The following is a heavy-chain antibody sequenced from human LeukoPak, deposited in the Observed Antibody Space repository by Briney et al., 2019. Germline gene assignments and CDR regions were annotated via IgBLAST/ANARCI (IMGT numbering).Heavy chain of an antibody. Sequence: GGCLRLSCIASGFTLSTSWMSWVRQAPGKGLEWVANINQDSSEKLYADSVKGRFTISRDNSKNTLYLQMNSLRAEDTAVYYCAKGGVSIGSWGQGTLVTVSS. D-gene: IGHD2-15*01. V-gene: IGHV3-7*01. J-gene: IGHJ4*02. CDR1: GFTLSTSW. CDR2: INQDSSEK. CDR3: AKGGVSIGS.